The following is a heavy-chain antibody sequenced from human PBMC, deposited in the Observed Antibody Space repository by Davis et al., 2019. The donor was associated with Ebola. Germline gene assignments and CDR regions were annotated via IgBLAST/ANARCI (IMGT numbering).Heavy chain of an antibody. CDR3: ARTSYDSSGYGGLWFDP. V-gene: IGHV3-11*04. CDR1: GFTFSDYY. Sequence: GESLKISCAASGFTFSDYYMSWIRQAPGKGLEWVSYISSSGSTIYYADSVKGRFTISRDNAKNSLYLQMNSLRAEDTAVYYCARTSYDSSGYGGLWFDPWGQGTLVTVPS. D-gene: IGHD3-22*01. CDR2: ISSSGSTI. J-gene: IGHJ5*02.